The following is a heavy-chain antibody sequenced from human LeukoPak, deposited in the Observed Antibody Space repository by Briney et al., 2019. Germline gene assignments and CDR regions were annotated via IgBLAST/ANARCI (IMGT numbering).Heavy chain of an antibody. CDR2: IKEDGNQR. Sequence: PGGSLRLSCAASGFTFSRYWMSWVRQAPGKGPERVANIKEDGNQRNYVDSVKGRFTISRDNAKNSLYLEMNSLTVEDTAVYYCTKGSVLTIFGMAWHAFDIWGQGTMVTVSP. CDR3: TKGSVLTIFGMAWHAFDI. J-gene: IGHJ3*02. D-gene: IGHD3-3*01. CDR1: GFTFSRYW. V-gene: IGHV3-7*01.